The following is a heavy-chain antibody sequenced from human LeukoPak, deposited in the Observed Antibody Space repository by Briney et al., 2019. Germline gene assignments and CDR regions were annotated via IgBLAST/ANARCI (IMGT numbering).Heavy chain of an antibody. CDR2: ISAYNGNT. D-gene: IGHD3-10*01. CDR3: AIGLSLSVRWFGEDAMDY. Sequence: ASVKVSCKASGYTFTSYGISWVRQAPGQGLEWMGWISAYNGNTNYAQKLQGRVTMTTDTSTSTAYMELRSLRSDDTAVYYCAIGLSLSVRWFGEDAMDYWGQGTLVTVSS. J-gene: IGHJ4*02. CDR1: GYTFTSYG. V-gene: IGHV1-18*01.